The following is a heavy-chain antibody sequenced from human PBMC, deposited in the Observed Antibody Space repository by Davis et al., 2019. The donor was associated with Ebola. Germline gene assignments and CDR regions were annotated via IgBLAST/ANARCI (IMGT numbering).Heavy chain of an antibody. D-gene: IGHD6-13*01. V-gene: IGHV3-74*01. J-gene: IGHJ4*02. CDR1: GFTFSTYW. CDR2: INSDGSST. Sequence: HTGGSLRLSCAASGFTFSTYWMHWVRQAPGKGLVWVSRINSDGSSTTYADSVKGRFTISRDNSKNTLYLQMNSLRAEDTAVYYCHTSAAGTFGSDYWGQGTLVTVSS. CDR3: HTSAAGTFGSDY.